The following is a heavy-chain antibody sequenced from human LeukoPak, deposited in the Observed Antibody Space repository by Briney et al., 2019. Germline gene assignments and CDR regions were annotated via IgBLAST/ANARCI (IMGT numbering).Heavy chain of an antibody. V-gene: IGHV1-2*02. CDR1: GYTFTGYY. Sequence: ASVKVSCKASGYTFTGYYMHWVRQAPGQGLEWMGWINPNSGGTNYAQKFQGRVTMTGDTSISTAYMELSRLRSDDTAVYYCARVPLYSSGLDFDYWGQGTLVTVSS. J-gene: IGHJ4*02. CDR2: INPNSGGT. CDR3: ARVPLYSSGLDFDY. D-gene: IGHD6-19*01.